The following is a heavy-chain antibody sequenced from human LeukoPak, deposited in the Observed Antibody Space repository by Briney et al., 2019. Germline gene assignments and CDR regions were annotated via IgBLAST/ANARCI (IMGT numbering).Heavy chain of an antibody. CDR2: ISGSGGST. V-gene: IGHV3-23*01. D-gene: IGHD2-2*01. J-gene: IGHJ3*01. CDR3: SILRGPAATRGAFYL. CDR1: GFTFSSYA. Sequence: GGSLRLSCAASGFTFSSYAMSWVRQAPGKGLEGVSAISGSGGSTYYADSVKGRFTISRDNSKNTLYLQMNSLRAEDTAVSSSSILRGPAATRGAFYLWRQETMVTVSS.